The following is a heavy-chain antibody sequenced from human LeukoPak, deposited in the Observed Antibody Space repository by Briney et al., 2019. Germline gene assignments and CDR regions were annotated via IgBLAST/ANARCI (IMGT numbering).Heavy chain of an antibody. CDR1: GGSISLYY. CDR2: IYTSGST. CDR3: AREHVAANDY. V-gene: IGHV4-4*07. J-gene: IGHJ4*02. Sequence: PSETLSLTCTVSGGSISLYYWNWIRQPAGKGLEWIGRIYTSGSTNYNPSLKSRVTMSLDTSKNQFSLNLSSVTAADTAVYYCAREHVAANDYWGQGTLVTVSS. D-gene: IGHD2-15*01.